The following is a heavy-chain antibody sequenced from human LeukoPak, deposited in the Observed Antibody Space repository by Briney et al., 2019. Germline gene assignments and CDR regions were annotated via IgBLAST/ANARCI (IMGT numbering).Heavy chain of an antibody. J-gene: IGHJ4*02. V-gene: IGHV3-48*04. CDR2: ISSSSSTI. CDR3: ARESGWLHFDY. CDR1: GFTFNSYS. D-gene: IGHD3-22*01. Sequence: GGSLRLSCAASGFTFNSYSMNWVRQAPGKGLEWVSYISSSSSTIYYADSVKGRFTISRDNAKNSLYLQMNSLRAEDTAVYYCARESGWLHFDYWGQGTLVTVSS.